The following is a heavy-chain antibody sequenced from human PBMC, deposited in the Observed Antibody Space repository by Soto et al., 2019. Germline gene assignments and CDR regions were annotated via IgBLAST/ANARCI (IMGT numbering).Heavy chain of an antibody. CDR1: GFTVWDYA. J-gene: IGHJ5*02. V-gene: IGHV3-49*03. D-gene: IGHD3-3*01. Sequence: GSLRLCCAASGFTVWDYAIAFFGQAPCKWLEWVVFIRSKAYGGTTEYAASVKGRFTISRDDSKSIAYLQMNSLKTEDTAVYYCTRAAVGVYYDFWSGINGWFDPWGQGTLVTVSS. CDR2: IRSKAYGGTT. CDR3: TRAAVGVYYDFWSGINGWFDP.